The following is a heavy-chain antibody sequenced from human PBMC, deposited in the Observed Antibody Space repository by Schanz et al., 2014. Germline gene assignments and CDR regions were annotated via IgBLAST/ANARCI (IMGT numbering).Heavy chain of an antibody. D-gene: IGHD3-10*01. CDR1: GFTFRSYG. V-gene: IGHV3-7*03. CDR3: AKDGIMVQGVIWERYFDS. CDR2: IKEDGSEK. Sequence: VPLVESGGGLVKPGGSLRLSCAASGFTFRSYGMHWVRQAPGKGLEWVANIKEDGSEKYYVDSVKGRFTISRDNAKNSLYLQMNSLRAEDTALYYCAKDGIMVQGVIWERYFDSWGQGTLVTVSS. J-gene: IGHJ4*02.